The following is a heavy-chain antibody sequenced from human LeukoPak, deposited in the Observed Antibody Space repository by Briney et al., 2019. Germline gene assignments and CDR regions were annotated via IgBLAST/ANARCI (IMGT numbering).Heavy chain of an antibody. V-gene: IGHV3-30*18. Sequence: PGGSLRLSCAASGFTFSSYGMHWVRQAPGKGLEWVAVISYDGSNKYYADSVKGRFTISRDNSKNTLYLQMNSLRAEDTVVYCCAKASQMAMVSRLGYYFDYWGQGTLVTVSS. CDR2: ISYDGSNK. J-gene: IGHJ4*02. D-gene: IGHD5-18*01. CDR1: GFTFSSYG. CDR3: AKASQMAMVSRLGYYFDY.